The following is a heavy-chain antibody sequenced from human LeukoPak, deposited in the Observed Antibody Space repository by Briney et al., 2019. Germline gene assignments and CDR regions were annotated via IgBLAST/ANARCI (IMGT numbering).Heavy chain of an antibody. CDR1: GFTFSSYA. CDR2: ISGSGGST. V-gene: IGHV3-23*01. D-gene: IGHD3-10*01. J-gene: IGHJ4*02. CDR3: AKDRTYYYGSGSYWNY. Sequence: PGGSLRLSCAASGFTFSSYAMSWVRQAPGKGLEWVSAISGSGGSTYYADSVKGRFTISRDNSKNTLYLQMNSLRAEDTAVYYCAKDRTYYYGSGSYWNYWGQGTLVTVSS.